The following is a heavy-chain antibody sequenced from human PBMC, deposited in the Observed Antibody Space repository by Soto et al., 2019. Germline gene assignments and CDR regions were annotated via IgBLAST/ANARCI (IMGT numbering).Heavy chain of an antibody. CDR2: IYNSGST. V-gene: IGHV4-31*03. J-gene: IGHJ4*02. Sequence: SETLSLTCSVSRGSITISGYYLSLILQHRVKGLEWIGDIYNSGSTHYNPSFERRVATSVDTSKNQFSLKLTSVTAADTAIYFCARLVYDTRLNYMYFDFWGQGALVTVSS. D-gene: IGHD3-10*01. CDR3: ARLVYDTRLNYMYFDF. CDR1: RGSITISGYY.